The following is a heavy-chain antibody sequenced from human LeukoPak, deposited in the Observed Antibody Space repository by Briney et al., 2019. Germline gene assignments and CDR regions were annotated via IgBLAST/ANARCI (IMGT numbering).Heavy chain of an antibody. D-gene: IGHD3-22*01. Sequence: ASVKVSCKASGYTFTTYDITWVRQAPGQGLEWMGWISGYNANRNHAQKLQGRVTMTKDTSTSTAYMELRSLRSDDTAVYYCARDSTYYDSSGYYHRLDYWGQGTLVTVSS. CDR3: ARDSTYYDSSGYYHRLDY. V-gene: IGHV1-18*01. CDR1: GYTFTTYD. CDR2: ISGYNANR. J-gene: IGHJ4*02.